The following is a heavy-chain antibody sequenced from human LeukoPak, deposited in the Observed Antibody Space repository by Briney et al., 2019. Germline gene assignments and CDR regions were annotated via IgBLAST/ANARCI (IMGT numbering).Heavy chain of an antibody. V-gene: IGHV1-69*01. CDR1: GGTFSSYA. CDR2: IIPIFGTA. D-gene: IGHD2-8*01. CDR3: ARGRDCTNGVCFRYNWFDP. Sequence: ASVKVSCKASGGTFSSYAISWVRQAPGHGLEWMGGIIPIFGTANYAQKFQGRVTITADESTSTAYMELSSLRSEDTAVYYCARGRDCTNGVCFRYNWFDPWGQGTLVTVSS. J-gene: IGHJ5*02.